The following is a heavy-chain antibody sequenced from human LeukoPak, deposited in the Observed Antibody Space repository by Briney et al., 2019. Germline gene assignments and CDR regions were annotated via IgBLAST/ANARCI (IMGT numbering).Heavy chain of an antibody. Sequence: PSETLSLTCTVSGGSISSSSYYWGWIRQPPGKGLEWIGSIYYSGSTYYNPSLKSRVTISVDTSKNQFSLKLSSVTAADTAVYYCARHHSMVRGVTYYFDYWGQGTLVTVSS. CDR3: ARHHSMVRGVTYYFDY. CDR1: GGSISSSSYY. J-gene: IGHJ4*02. CDR2: IYYSGST. D-gene: IGHD3-10*01. V-gene: IGHV4-39*01.